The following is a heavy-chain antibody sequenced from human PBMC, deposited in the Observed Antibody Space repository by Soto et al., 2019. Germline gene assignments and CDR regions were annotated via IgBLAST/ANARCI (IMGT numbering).Heavy chain of an antibody. Sequence: GSLRLSCAASGFTFSSYSMNWVRQAPGKGLEWVSSISSSSSYIYYADSVKGRFTISRDNAKNSLYLQMNSLRAEDTAVYYCARPYYDFWSGYYRVYYYYGMDVWGQGTTVTVSS. CDR2: ISSSSSYI. J-gene: IGHJ6*02. CDR3: ARPYYDFWSGYYRVYYYYGMDV. D-gene: IGHD3-3*01. V-gene: IGHV3-21*01. CDR1: GFTFSSYS.